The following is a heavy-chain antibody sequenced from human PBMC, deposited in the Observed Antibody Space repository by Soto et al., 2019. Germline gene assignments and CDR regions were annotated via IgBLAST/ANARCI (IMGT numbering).Heavy chain of an antibody. V-gene: IGHV2-5*02. CDR2: IYWDDDK. J-gene: IGHJ4*02. CDR3: AHRVLRAVFGLVTTTAIYFDF. D-gene: IGHD3-3*01. Sequence: QITLNESGPTVVKPTETLTLTCTFSGFSLTTSGVGVGWVRQSPGKAPEWLALIYWDDDKRYSTSLKSRLTITKDTSKNQVVLTMANVDPADIATYYCAHRVLRAVFGLVTTTAIYFDFWGQGTPVVVYS. CDR1: GFSLTTSGVG.